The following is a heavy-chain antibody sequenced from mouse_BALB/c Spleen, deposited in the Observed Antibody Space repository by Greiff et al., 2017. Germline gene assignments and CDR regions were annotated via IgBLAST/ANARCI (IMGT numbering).Heavy chain of an antibody. V-gene: IGHV1-54*01. CDR3: KLGRDY. J-gene: IGHJ2*01. CDR2: INPGSGGT. CDR1: GYAFTNYL. Sequence: VQLQQSGPELVKPGASVKVSCKASGYAFTNYLIEWVKQRPGQGLEWIGVINPGSGGTNYNEKFKGKATLTADKSSSTAYMQLSSLTSDDSAVYFCKLGRDYWGQGTTLTVSS. D-gene: IGHD4-1*01.